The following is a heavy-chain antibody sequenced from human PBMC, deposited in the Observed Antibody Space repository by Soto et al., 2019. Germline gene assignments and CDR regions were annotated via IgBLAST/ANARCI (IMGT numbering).Heavy chain of an antibody. J-gene: IGHJ6*02. V-gene: IGHV1-3*01. CDR3: ARADCSSDTCYFYYGMDV. Sequence: QVQLVQSGAELKTPGASVKVSCKASGYTLTTYAMHWVRQAPGQRLEWVGWISGAKGNTKYSQRFQGRVTITRDTSASTDYMEMRSQTSEDTAVYYCARADCSSDTCYFYYGMDVWGQGTTVTVSS. D-gene: IGHD2-2*01. CDR1: GYTLTTYA. CDR2: ISGAKGNT.